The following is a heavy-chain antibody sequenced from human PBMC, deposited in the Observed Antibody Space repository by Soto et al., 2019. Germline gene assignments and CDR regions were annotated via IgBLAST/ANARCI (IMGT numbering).Heavy chain of an antibody. CDR1: GDSVSSNSAA. D-gene: IGHD6-13*01. J-gene: IGHJ4*02. Sequence: SQTLSLTCAISGDSVSSNSAAWNWIRQSPSRGLEWLGRTYYRSKWYNDYAVSVKSRITSNPDTSKNQYSLQLNSVTPEETAVYYCARLYSSSWHYFDYWGQGTLVTVSS. CDR3: ARLYSSSWHYFDY. CDR2: TYYRSKWYN. V-gene: IGHV6-1*01.